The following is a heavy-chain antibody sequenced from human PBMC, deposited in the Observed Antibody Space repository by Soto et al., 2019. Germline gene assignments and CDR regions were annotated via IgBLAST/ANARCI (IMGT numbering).Heavy chain of an antibody. CDR3: ARSVEWLASFDY. CDR1: GYTFTSYD. CDR2: MNPNSGNT. Sequence: QVQLVQSGAEVKKPGASVNVSCKASGYTFTSYDINWVRQATGQGLEWMGWMNPNSGNTGYAQKFQGRVTMTRNTSISTAYMELSSLRSEDTAVYYCARSVEWLASFDYWGQGTLVTVSS. D-gene: IGHD6-19*01. V-gene: IGHV1-8*01. J-gene: IGHJ4*02.